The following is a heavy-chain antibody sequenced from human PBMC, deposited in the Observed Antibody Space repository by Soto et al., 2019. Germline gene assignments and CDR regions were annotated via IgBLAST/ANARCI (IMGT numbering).Heavy chain of an antibody. Sequence: QVQLVQSGAEVKKPGSSVKVSCKASGGTFSSYAISWVRQAPGQGLEWMGGIIPIFGTANYAQKFQGRVTITADESTSTAYMELSSLRSEDTAVYYCARVPHYYDSSGYSSWGQGTLVTVSS. CDR1: GGTFSSYA. CDR3: ARVPHYYDSSGYSS. J-gene: IGHJ5*02. D-gene: IGHD3-22*01. V-gene: IGHV1-69*01. CDR2: IIPIFGTA.